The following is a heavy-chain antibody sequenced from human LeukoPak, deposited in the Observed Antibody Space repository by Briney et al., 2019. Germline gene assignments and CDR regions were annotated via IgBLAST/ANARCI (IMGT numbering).Heavy chain of an antibody. V-gene: IGHV4-59*12. CDR2: IYYSGNT. J-gene: IGHJ3*02. Sequence: SETLSLTCTVSGASISSYYWNWIRQPPGKGLEWIGYIYYSGNTNYNPSLKSRVTMSVDTSKNQFSLKVTSVTAADTAVYYCARRNERRAPGAFDIWGQGTMVTVSS. D-gene: IGHD1-1*01. CDR1: GASISSYY. CDR3: ARRNERRAPGAFDI.